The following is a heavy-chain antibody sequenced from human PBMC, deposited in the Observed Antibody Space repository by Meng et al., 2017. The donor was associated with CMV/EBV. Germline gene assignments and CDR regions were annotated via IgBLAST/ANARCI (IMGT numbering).Heavy chain of an antibody. J-gene: IGHJ6*02. Sequence: GESLKISCAASGFTFSSYSMNWVRQAPGKGLEWVSSISSSSSYIYYADSVKGRFTISRDNAKNSLYLQMNSLRAEDTAVYYCARDRYCSSTSCYTNYYYGMDVWGQGTTVTVSS. V-gene: IGHV3-21*01. CDR2: ISSSSSYI. CDR1: GFTFSSYS. CDR3: ARDRYCSSTSCYTNYYYGMDV. D-gene: IGHD2-2*02.